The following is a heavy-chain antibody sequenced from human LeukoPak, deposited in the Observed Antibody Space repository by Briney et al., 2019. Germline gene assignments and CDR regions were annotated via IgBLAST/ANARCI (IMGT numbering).Heavy chain of an antibody. V-gene: IGHV4-61*02. J-gene: IGHJ4*02. CDR2: IYTSGST. CDR1: GGSISSGSYY. D-gene: IGHD3-9*01. Sequence: PSETLSLTCTVSGGSISSGSYYWSWIRQPAGKGLEWIGRIYTSGSTNYNPSLKSRVTISVDTPKNQFSLKLSSVTAADTAVYYCARGGYDILTGYYHPYDYWGEGTLVTVSS. CDR3: ARGGYDILTGYYHPYDY.